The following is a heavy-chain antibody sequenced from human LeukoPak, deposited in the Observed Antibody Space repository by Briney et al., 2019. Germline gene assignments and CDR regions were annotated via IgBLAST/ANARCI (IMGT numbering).Heavy chain of an antibody. D-gene: IGHD3-22*01. CDR1: GFAFSSYN. CDR3: ARRPYSDTSGRLSDV. V-gene: IGHV3-48*02. J-gene: IGHJ6*02. CDR2: IGSSGSPT. Sequence: GGSLRLSCAASGFAFSSYNMNWVRQAPGKGLEWISYIGSSGSPTHYADSVGGRFTISRDNAKDSLYLQMNSLRDEDTAVYFCARRPYSDTSGRLSDVWGQGTTVTVSS.